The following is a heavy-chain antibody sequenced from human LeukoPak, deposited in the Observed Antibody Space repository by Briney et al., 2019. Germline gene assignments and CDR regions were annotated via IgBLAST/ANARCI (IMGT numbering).Heavy chain of an antibody. D-gene: IGHD6-13*01. J-gene: IGHJ5*02. CDR2: INSDGSST. CDR1: GFSLSSSW. V-gene: IGHV3-74*01. CDR3: ARGIAAAGRAGFWGVEP. Sequence: RGSLRLSSADSGFSLSSSWTRWVSQAPGKGLVWVSRINSDGSSTSYADSVKGRFTISRDNAKNTLYLQMISLRAEDTAVYYCARGIAAAGRAGFWGVEPWGQGTLVTVSS.